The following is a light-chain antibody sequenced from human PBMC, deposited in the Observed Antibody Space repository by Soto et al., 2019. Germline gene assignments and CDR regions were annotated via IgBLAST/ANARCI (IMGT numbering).Light chain of an antibody. J-gene: IGKJ1*01. Sequence: DIQMTQSPSSLSASVGDRVTITCRASQSISNYLNWYQQKPGKAPKLLMYAASILQSGVPSRFGCSGSGTDFTLTISSLQPEDFATYYCQQSYSTPRTFGQGTKVEIK. CDR3: QQSYSTPRT. CDR2: AAS. CDR1: QSISNY. V-gene: IGKV1-39*01.